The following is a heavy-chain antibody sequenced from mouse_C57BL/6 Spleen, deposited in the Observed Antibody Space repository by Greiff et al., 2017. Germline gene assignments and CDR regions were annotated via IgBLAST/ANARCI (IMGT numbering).Heavy chain of an antibody. V-gene: IGHV1-5*01. Sequence: EVQLQQSGTVLARPGASVKMSCKTSGYTFTSYWMHWVKQRPGQGLEWIGAIYPGNSDTSYNQKFKGKAKLTAVTSASTAYMELSSLTNEDSAVYYCTRQEDYYGSSSHYYAMDYWGQGTSVTVSS. D-gene: IGHD1-1*01. CDR2: IYPGNSDT. CDR1: GYTFTSYW. CDR3: TRQEDYYGSSSHYYAMDY. J-gene: IGHJ4*01.